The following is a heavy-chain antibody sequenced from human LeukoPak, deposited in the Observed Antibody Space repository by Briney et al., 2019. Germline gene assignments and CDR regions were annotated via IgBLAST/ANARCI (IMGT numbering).Heavy chain of an antibody. Sequence: ASVKVSCKASGYTFTSYAMHWVRQAPGQRLEWMGWISAYNGNTNYAQKLQGRVTMTTDTSTSTAYMELRSLRSDDTAVYYCARDLRYYDSSGTFDYWGQGTLVTVSS. D-gene: IGHD3-22*01. CDR2: ISAYNGNT. CDR1: GYTFTSYA. J-gene: IGHJ4*02. V-gene: IGHV1-18*01. CDR3: ARDLRYYDSSGTFDY.